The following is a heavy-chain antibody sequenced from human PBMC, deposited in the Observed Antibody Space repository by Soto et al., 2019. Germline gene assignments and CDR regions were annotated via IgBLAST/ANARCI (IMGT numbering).Heavy chain of an antibody. V-gene: IGHV1-69*02. Sequence: QVQLVQSGAEVKKPGSSVKVSCKASGDTFTNYTVSWVRQAPGQGLEWMGRIIPILDIANYAQKFQGRVTITAAKSTSTAYMDLTSLRSADTAVYYCARGVAGTHYYYGLDVWGQGTTVTVSS. CDR3: ARGVAGTHYYYGLDV. J-gene: IGHJ6*02. CDR1: GDTFTNYT. D-gene: IGHD6-19*01. CDR2: IIPILDIA.